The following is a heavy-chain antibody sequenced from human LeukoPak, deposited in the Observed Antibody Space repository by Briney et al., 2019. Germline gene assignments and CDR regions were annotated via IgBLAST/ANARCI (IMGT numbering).Heavy chain of an antibody. J-gene: IGHJ4*02. CDR3: ARDLKRSVRYYDY. CDR1: GYTFTGYY. CDR2: INPNSGGT. D-gene: IGHD3-9*01. Sequence: GASVKVSCKASGYTFTGYYMHWVRQAPGQRLEWMGWINPNSGGTNYAQKFQGRVTMTRDTSISTAYMELSRLRSDDTAVYYCARDLKRSVRYYDYCGQGTLVTVSS. V-gene: IGHV1-2*02.